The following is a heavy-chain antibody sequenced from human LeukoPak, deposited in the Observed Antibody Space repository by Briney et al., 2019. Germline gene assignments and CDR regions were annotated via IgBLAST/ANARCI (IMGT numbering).Heavy chain of an antibody. V-gene: IGHV3-23*01. D-gene: IGHD3-10*01. Sequence: GGSLRLSCAASGFTFSSYAMSWVRQAPGKGLEWVSAISGSGGSTHYADSVKGRFTISRDNSKNTLYLQMNSLRAEDTAVYYCAKRAISRTMVRGVPYWGQGTLVTVSS. CDR2: ISGSGGST. CDR3: AKRAISRTMVRGVPY. J-gene: IGHJ4*02. CDR1: GFTFSSYA.